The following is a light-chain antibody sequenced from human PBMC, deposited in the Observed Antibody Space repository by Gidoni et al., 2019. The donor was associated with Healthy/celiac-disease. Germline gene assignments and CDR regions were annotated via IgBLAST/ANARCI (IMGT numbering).Light chain of an antibody. V-gene: IGKV3-11*01. CDR2: DAS. J-gene: IGKJ1*01. CDR1: QSVSSY. Sequence: VLTQSPATLSLSPGERATLSCRASQSVSSYLAWYQQKPGQAPRLLIYDASNRATGIPARFSGSGSGTDFTLTISSLEPEDFAVYYCQQRSNWWTFGQGTKVEIK. CDR3: QQRSNWWT.